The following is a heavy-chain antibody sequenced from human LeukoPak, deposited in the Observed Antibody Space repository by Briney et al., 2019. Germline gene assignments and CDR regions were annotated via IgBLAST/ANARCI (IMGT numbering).Heavy chain of an antibody. CDR1: GFTFSSYS. CDR3: ARELSGDLNY. CDR2: ISSRNTYI. D-gene: IGHD3-3*01. Sequence: PGGSLRLSCAASGFTFSSYSMNWVRQAPGKGLEWVSSISSRNTYIYYADSVKGRFAISRDNAKNSLYLQMSSLRAEDTAVYYCARELSGDLNYWGQGTLVTVSS. V-gene: IGHV3-21*01. J-gene: IGHJ4*02.